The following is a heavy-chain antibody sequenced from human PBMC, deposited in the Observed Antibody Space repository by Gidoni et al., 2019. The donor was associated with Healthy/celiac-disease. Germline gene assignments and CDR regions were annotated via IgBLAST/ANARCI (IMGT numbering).Heavy chain of an antibody. Sequence: EVQLLESGGGLVQPGGSLRLSCAASGFTFSSYAMSWVRQAPGKGLEWVSAISGSGGSTYYADSVKGRFTISRDNSKNTLYLQMNSLRAEDTAVYYCASYGDYVSYFDYWGQGTLVTVSS. V-gene: IGHV3-23*01. CDR2: ISGSGGST. D-gene: IGHD4-17*01. CDR1: GFTFSSYA. CDR3: ASYGDYVSYFDY. J-gene: IGHJ4*02.